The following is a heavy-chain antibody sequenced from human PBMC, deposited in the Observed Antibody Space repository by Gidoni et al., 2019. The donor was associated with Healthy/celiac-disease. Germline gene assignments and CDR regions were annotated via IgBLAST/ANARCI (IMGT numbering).Heavy chain of an antibody. CDR3: AGNVDTADYYYYGMDV. CDR2: IDPSDSYT. D-gene: IGHD5-18*01. Sequence: QMPGKGLEWMGRIDPSDSYTNYSPSFQGHVTISADKSISTAYLQWSSLKASDTAMYYCAGNVDTADYYYYGMDVWGQGTTVTVSS. J-gene: IGHJ6*02. V-gene: IGHV5-10-1*01.